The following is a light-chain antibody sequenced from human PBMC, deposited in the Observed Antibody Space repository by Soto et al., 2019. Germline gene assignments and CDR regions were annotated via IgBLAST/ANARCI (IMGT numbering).Light chain of an antibody. V-gene: IGKV1-39*01. CDR3: QQTYSTTIT. J-gene: IGKJ5*01. CDR2: AAS. CDR1: QSVDNY. Sequence: DIQMTQSPSSLSASVGHTVTLNCRESQSVDNYLKWYQQKPGKGPGLLIYAASTLQSGVPSRFSGSGSGTDFTLTISSLKHEDFATYYCQQTYSTTITFGQGTRLEIK.